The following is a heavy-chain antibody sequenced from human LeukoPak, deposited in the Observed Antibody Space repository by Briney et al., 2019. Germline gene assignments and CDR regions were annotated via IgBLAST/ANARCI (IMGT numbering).Heavy chain of an antibody. D-gene: IGHD3-10*01. Sequence: NASETLSLTCTVSGGSISSYYWSWIRQPPGKGLEWIGYIYYSGSTNYNPSLESRVTISVDTSKDQFSLKMSSVTAADTAGYYCAGSYGQIDYWGQGTMVTVSS. J-gene: IGHJ4*02. V-gene: IGHV4-59*01. CDR3: AGSYGQIDY. CDR2: IYYSGST. CDR1: GGSISSYY.